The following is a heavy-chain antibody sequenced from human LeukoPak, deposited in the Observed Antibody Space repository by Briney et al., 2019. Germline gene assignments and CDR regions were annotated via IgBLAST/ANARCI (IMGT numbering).Heavy chain of an antibody. CDR1: GLTFSSDG. CDR3: AKSIEGVVRGTYYYYSYMDV. V-gene: IGHV3-23*01. Sequence: GGSLRLSCAASGLTFSSDGMSWVRQAPGKGLEWVAVISGSGATTYYADSVKGRFTISRDNSKKTLYLQMSSLGADDTAVYFCAKSIEGVVRGTYYYYSYMDVWGKGTTVTVSS. D-gene: IGHD3-3*01. J-gene: IGHJ6*03. CDR2: ISGSGATT.